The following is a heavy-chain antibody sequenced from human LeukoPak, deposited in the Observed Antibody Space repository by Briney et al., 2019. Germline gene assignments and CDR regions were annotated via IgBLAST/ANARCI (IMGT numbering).Heavy chain of an antibody. CDR3: AHSIYSRTFDF. D-gene: IGHD5-18*01. Sequence: SGPTLAKPTQTLTQTWTFSGVSLSTRGVGVGWIRQPPGKALEWLALIYWDDDKRYSPSLKSSLTITKDTSRNQVVLTMTNMDPVGTATYYFAHSIYSRTFDFWGQGTLVTVSS. V-gene: IGHV2-5*02. J-gene: IGHJ4*02. CDR1: GVSLSTRGVG. CDR2: IYWDDDK.